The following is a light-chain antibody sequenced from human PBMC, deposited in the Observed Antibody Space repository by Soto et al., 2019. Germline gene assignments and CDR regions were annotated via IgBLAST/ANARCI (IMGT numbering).Light chain of an antibody. CDR3: QQYDNWPPYT. J-gene: IGKJ2*01. V-gene: IGKV3-15*01. Sequence: EIVKTQSPATLSVSPGERATLSCRASQSVNSNLAWYQQKPGQAPRLLIYDVFTRATGVPARFSGSGSGTDFTLTISSLQAEDFATYYCQQYDNWPPYTFGQGTKVDIK. CDR1: QSVNSN. CDR2: DVF.